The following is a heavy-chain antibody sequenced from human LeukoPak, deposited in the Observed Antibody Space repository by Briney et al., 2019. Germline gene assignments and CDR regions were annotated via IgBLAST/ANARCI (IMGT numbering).Heavy chain of an antibody. CDR1: GFTFRSHA. D-gene: IGHD3-22*01. J-gene: IGHJ4*02. Sequence: GGSLRLSCAASGFTFRSHAMHWVRQTPGKGLEWVALISSDGSSEHYADSVKGRFGISRDNSRDTLYLQMNSLRAEDTAVYYCAKDYDSSGYPYWGQGTLVTVSS. CDR2: ISSDGSSE. V-gene: IGHV3-30*09. CDR3: AKDYDSSGYPY.